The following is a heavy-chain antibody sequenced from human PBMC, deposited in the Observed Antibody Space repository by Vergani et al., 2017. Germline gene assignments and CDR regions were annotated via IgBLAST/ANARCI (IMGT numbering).Heavy chain of an antibody. CDR1: GFTFSSYW. CDR3: ARDGGYDRERSYYYYYYYMDV. V-gene: IGHV3-7*01. CDR2: IKQDGSEK. Sequence: EVQLVESGGGLVQPGGSLRLSCAASGFTFSSYWMSWVRQAPGKGLEWVANIKQDGSEKYYVDSVKGRFTISRDNAKNSLYLQMNSLRAEDTAVYYCARDGGYDRERSYYYYYYYMDVWGKGTTVTVS. J-gene: IGHJ6*03. D-gene: IGHD5-12*01.